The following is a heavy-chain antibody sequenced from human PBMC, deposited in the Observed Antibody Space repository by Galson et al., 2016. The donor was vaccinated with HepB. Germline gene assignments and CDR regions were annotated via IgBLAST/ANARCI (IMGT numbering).Heavy chain of an antibody. CDR1: GFTFSSYA. CDR3: AKDVDTAMVPDAFDI. V-gene: IGHV3-23*01. Sequence: SLRLSCAASGFTFSSYAMNWVRQAPGKGLEWVSSITGSGNRTYLADSLKGRFTISRDNSKNTVYLQMSSLRAEDTAVYYCAKDVDTAMVPDAFDIWGQGTMVTVSS. D-gene: IGHD5-18*01. J-gene: IGHJ3*02. CDR2: ITGSGNRT.